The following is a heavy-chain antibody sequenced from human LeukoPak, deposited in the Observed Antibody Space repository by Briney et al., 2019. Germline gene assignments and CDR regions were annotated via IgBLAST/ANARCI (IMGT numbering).Heavy chain of an antibody. V-gene: IGHV1-69*05. CDR2: IIPIFGTA. J-gene: IGHJ1*01. CDR3: ARHVVVTAIRSHEGYFQH. CDR1: GGTFSSYA. Sequence: PVKVSCKASGGTFSSYAISWERQAPGQGLEWMGGIIPIFGTANYAQKFQGRVTITTDESTSTAYMELSSLRSEDTAVYYCARHVVVTAIRSHEGYFQHWGQGTLVTVSS. D-gene: IGHD2-21*02.